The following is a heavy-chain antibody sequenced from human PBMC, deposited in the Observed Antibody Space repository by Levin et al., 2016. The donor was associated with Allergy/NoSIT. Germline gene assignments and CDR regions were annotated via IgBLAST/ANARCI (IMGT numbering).Heavy chain of an antibody. CDR3: ARSRSDCSGGSCYLSYYYGMDV. J-gene: IGHJ6*02. CDR2: IGTAGDT. Sequence: GGSLRLSCAASGFTFSSYDMHWVRQATGKGLEWVSAIGTAGDTYYPGSVKGRFTISRENAKNSLYLQMNSLRAGDTAVYYCARSRSDCSGGSCYLSYYYGMDVWGQGTTVTVSS. D-gene: IGHD2-15*01. V-gene: IGHV3-13*01. CDR1: GFTFSSYD.